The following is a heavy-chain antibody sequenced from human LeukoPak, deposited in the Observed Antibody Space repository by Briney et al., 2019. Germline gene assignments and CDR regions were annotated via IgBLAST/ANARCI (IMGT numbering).Heavy chain of an antibody. CDR1: GASVRGSDSI. D-gene: IGHD3-9*01. J-gene: IGHJ4*02. V-gene: IGHV4-39*01. CDR3: TRLSKGRYFDYIFDY. CDR2: VYYSGST. Sequence: SETLSLTCTVSGASVRGSDSIWGWVRQPPGKGLEWIGNVYYSGSTAYNPSLKSRVTMSVDTSKNQFSLKMTSVTAADTAVYYCTRLSKGRYFDYIFDYWGQGTLVTVSS.